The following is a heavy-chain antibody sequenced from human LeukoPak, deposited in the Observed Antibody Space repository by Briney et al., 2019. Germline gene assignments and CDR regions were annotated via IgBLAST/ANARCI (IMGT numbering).Heavy chain of an antibody. V-gene: IGHV1-18*01. CDR2: ISAYNGNT. CDR3: ARRGVYDILTGRAYFHYGMDV. Sequence: ASVKVSCKASGYTFTSYGISWVRQAPGQGLEWMGWISAYNGNTNYAQKLQGRVTMTTDTSTSTAYMELRSLRSDDTAVYYCARRGVYDILTGRAYFHYGMDVWGQGTTVTVSS. D-gene: IGHD3-9*01. CDR1: GYTFTSYG. J-gene: IGHJ6*02.